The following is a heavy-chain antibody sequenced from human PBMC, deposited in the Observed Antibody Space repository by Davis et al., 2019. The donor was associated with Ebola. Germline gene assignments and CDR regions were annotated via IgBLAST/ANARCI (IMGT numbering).Heavy chain of an antibody. D-gene: IGHD4-11*01. CDR2: INPNSGGT. V-gene: IGHV1-2*06. CDR1: GYTFSDYY. Sequence: ASVKVSCKASGYTFSDYYIHWVRQAPGQGLEWMGRINPNSGGTYYAQKFQGRVTMTRDTSITTAYMELSRLRYDDTADYYCARGHNYAHEYWGQGTLVTVSS. J-gene: IGHJ4*02. CDR3: ARGHNYAHEY.